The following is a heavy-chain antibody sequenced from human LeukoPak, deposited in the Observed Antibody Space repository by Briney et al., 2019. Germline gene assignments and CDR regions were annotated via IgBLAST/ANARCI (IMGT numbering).Heavy chain of an antibody. D-gene: IGHD3-10*01. CDR2: IYYSGST. V-gene: IGHV4-39*07. Sequence: TSETLSLTCTVSGGSISSSSYYWGWIRQPPGKGLEWIGSIYYSGSTYYNPSLKSRVTISVDTSKNQFSLKLSSVTAADTAVYYCARDRDYYGSGSYGINYYYGMDVWGQGTTVTVSS. CDR1: GGSISSSSYY. J-gene: IGHJ6*02. CDR3: ARDRDYYGSGSYGINYYYGMDV.